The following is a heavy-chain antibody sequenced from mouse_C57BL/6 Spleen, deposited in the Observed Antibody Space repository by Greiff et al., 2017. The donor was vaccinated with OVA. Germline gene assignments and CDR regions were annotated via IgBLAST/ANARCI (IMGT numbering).Heavy chain of an antibody. CDR3: ARAVGYFDV. CDR2: INYDGSST. CDR1: GFTFGDYY. V-gene: IGHV5-16*01. J-gene: IGHJ1*03. Sequence: DVKLVESEGGLVQPGSSMKLSCTASGFTFGDYYMAWVRQVPEKGLEWVANINYDGSSTYYLDSLKSRFIISRDNAKNILYLQMSSLKSEDTATYYCARAVGYFDVWGTGTTVTVSS.